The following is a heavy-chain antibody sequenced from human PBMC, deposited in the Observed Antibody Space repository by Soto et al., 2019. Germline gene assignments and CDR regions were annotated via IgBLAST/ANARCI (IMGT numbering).Heavy chain of an antibody. V-gene: IGHV3-74*01. D-gene: IGHD2-15*01. J-gene: IGHJ4*02. CDR2: INSDGSST. CDR1: GFTFSSYW. Sequence: EVPLVESGGGLVQPGGSLSLSCAASGFTFSSYWMHWVRQAPGKGLVWVSRINSDGSSTSYADSVKGRFTISRDNAKNTLYLQMNSLRAEDTAVYYCVRTSLVVAAATREDYWGQGTLVTVSS. CDR3: VRTSLVVAAATREDY.